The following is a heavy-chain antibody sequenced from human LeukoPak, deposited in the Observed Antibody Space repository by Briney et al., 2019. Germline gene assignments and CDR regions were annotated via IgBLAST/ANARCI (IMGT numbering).Heavy chain of an antibody. CDR3: ARSLIAVAGPYYFDF. CDR1: DYTFTDYG. V-gene: IGHV1-18*01. D-gene: IGHD6-19*01. J-gene: IGHJ4*02. CDR2: ISAYNGDT. Sequence: ASVRVSCKAADYTFTDYGISWVRQAPGQGPEWMGWISAYNGDTKYVQKFQDRVTMTTDTSTTTAYMELRSLRSDETAVYYCARSLIAVAGPYYFDFWGQGTLVTVSS.